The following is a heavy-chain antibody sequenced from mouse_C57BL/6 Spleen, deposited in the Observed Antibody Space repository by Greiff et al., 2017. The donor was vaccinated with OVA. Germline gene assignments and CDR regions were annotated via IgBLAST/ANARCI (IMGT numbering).Heavy chain of an antibody. J-gene: IGHJ3*01. V-gene: IGHV1-26*01. CDR3: ARRRDGDYVAWLAY. CDR2: INPNNGGT. D-gene: IGHD2-13*01. CDR1: GYTFTDYY. Sequence: EVQLQQSGPELVKPGASVKISCKASGYTFTDYYMNWVKQSHGKSLEWIGDINPNNGGTSYNQKFKGKATLTVDKSSSTAYMELRSLTSEDSAVYYGARRRDGDYVAWLAYWGQGTLVTVSA.